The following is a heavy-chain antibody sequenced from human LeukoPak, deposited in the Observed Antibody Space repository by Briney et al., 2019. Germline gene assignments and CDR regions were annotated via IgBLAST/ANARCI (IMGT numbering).Heavy chain of an antibody. Sequence: KSSETLSLTCTVSGGSISSYYWSWIRQPPGKGLEWIGYIYYSGSTNYNPSLKSRVTISVDTSKNQFSLKLSSVTAADMAVYYCARAYSSKGYMDVWGKGTTVTVSS. CDR2: IYYSGST. CDR3: ARAYSSKGYMDV. V-gene: IGHV4-59*01. J-gene: IGHJ6*03. D-gene: IGHD6-13*01. CDR1: GGSISSYY.